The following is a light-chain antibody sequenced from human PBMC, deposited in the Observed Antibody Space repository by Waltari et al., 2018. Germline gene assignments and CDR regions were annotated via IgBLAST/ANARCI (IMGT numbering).Light chain of an antibody. CDR2: ATS. CDR3: QQLKSYPIT. Sequence: TQLTQSPSSLSASVGDRVTITCRASQGSPGYCAWYQQRPGKAPKFLIYATSTLRSGVPSRVSGSGSGTDFTLTNSGLQPEDFATYYCQQLKSYPITFGQGTRLEIK. CDR1: QGSPGY. V-gene: IGKV1-9*01. J-gene: IGKJ5*01.